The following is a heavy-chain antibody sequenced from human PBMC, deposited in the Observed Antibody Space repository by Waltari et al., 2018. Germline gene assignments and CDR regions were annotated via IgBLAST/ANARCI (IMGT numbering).Heavy chain of an antibody. V-gene: IGHV3-74*01. D-gene: IGHD6-13*01. CDR3: ARLAPKTYRSPVPGRDYYYGLDV. Sequence: EEQLVESGGGLVQPGDSLRLSCAASGFTYSNHWMHWVRQAPGKGPVGVSLINGDGSTSNYADSGKGRFTISRDNTKKTLYLQMKRLRVEDTAVYYCARLAPKTYRSPVPGRDYYYGLDVWGQGTTVTVSS. CDR1: GFTYSNHW. CDR2: INGDGSTS. J-gene: IGHJ6*02.